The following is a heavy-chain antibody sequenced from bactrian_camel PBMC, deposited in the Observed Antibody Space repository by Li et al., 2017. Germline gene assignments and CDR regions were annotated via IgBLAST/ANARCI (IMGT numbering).Heavy chain of an antibody. CDR2: FFTNIQKA. V-gene: IGHV3S1*01. J-gene: IGHJ4*01. CDR1: GSGYISGTYC. D-gene: IGHD2*01. Sequence: VQLVESGGDSVESGGSLRLSCAASGSGYISGTYCLGWFRQVPGREREGLAVFFTNIQKAHYTDSTKGRFTASQDETTEALYLDMNNLEPEDTAMYYCAADTYDCYSESWWWDSGVYGQGTQVTVS.